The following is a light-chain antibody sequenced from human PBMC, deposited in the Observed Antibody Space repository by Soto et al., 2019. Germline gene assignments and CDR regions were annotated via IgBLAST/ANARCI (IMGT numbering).Light chain of an antibody. CDR3: XQYNSYPLT. CDR1: XXXXXX. J-gene: IGKJ4*01. CDR2: KAS. Sequence: DIQMTQSPSTLSASVGDRVTITCRXXXXXXXXLAWYQQKPGKAPKLLIYKASSLESGVPSRFXXXGXXXXXXXTXXXLXPDDFAXYXCXQYNSYPLTFGGGTKVEIK. V-gene: IGKV1-5*03.